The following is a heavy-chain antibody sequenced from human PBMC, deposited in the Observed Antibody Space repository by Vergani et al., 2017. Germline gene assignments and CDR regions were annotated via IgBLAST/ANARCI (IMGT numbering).Heavy chain of an antibody. CDR1: GFTFSSYS. CDR2: ISSSSSYR. V-gene: IGHV3-21*01. J-gene: IGHJ4*02. Sequence: EVQLVESGGGLVQPGGSLRLSCAASGFTFSSYSMNWVRQAPGKGLEWVSSISSSSSYRYYADSVKGRFTISRDNAKNSLYLQMNSLRAEDTAVYYCARGVDTAMVFDYWGQGTLVTVSS. D-gene: IGHD5-18*01. CDR3: ARGVDTAMVFDY.